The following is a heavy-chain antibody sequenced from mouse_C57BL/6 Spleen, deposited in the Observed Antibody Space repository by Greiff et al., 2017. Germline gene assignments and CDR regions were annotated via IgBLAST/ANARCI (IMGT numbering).Heavy chain of an antibody. CDR1: GYTFTSYD. V-gene: IGHV1-85*01. CDR2: IYPRDGST. CDR3: ETGTWFAY. J-gene: IGHJ3*01. D-gene: IGHD4-1*01. Sequence: VQLKESGPELVKPGASVKLSCKASGYTFTSYDINWVKQRPGQGLEWIGWIYPRDGSTKYNEKFKGKATLTVDTSSSTAYMELHSLTSEDSAVYFCETGTWFAYWGQGTLVTVSA.